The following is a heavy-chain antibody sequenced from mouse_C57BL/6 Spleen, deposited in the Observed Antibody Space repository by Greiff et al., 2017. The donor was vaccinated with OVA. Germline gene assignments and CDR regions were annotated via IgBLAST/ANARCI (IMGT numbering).Heavy chain of an antibody. J-gene: IGHJ2*01. CDR2: IDPETGGT. CDR1: GYTFTDYE. V-gene: IGHV1-15*01. Sequence: VQVVESGAELVRPGASVTLSCKASGYTFTDYEMHWVKQTPVHGLEWIGAIDPETGGTAYNQKFKGKAILTADKSSSTAYMELRSLTSEDSAVYYCTRGNLGTTVVEDYWGQGTTLTVSS. CDR3: TRGNLGTTVVEDY. D-gene: IGHD1-1*01.